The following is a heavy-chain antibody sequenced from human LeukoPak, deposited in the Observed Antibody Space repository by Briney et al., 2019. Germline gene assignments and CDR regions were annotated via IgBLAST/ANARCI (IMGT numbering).Heavy chain of an antibody. J-gene: IGHJ4*02. CDR2: LDPADGEM. D-gene: IGHD1-26*01. CDR3: ATGRTEWELLNY. Sequence: GASVKVSCKVSGYSLTELSLHWVRQAPGKGHEWMGGLDPADGEMIYTQMFQGRITMTEDSSTDTAYTEMSSMRSDDTAVYYCATGRTEWELLNYWGQGTLVTVSS. V-gene: IGHV1-24*01. CDR1: GYSLTELS.